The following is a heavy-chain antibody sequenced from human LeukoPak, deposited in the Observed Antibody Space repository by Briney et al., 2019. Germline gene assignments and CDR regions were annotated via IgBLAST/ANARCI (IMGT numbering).Heavy chain of an antibody. D-gene: IGHD5-24*01. CDR1: GGTFSSYA. CDR2: IIPILGIA. Sequence: SVKVSCKASGGTFSSYAISWVRQAPGQGLEWMGRIIPILGIANYAQKFQGRVTITADKSTSTAYMELSSLRSEDTAVYYCARAAGRDGYNYKWGQGTLVTVSS. CDR3: ARAAGRDGYNYK. J-gene: IGHJ4*02. V-gene: IGHV1-69*04.